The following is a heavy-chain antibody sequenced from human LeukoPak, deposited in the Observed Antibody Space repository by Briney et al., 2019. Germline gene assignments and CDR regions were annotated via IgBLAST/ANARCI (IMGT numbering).Heavy chain of an antibody. CDR3: ARDTYNAFDI. CDR2: IIPIFGTA. Sequence: SVKVSCKASGYTFTSYGISWVRQAPGQGLEWMGGIIPIFGTANYAQKFQGRVTITADESTSTAYMELSSLRSEDTAVYYCARDTYNAFDIWGQGTMVTVSS. CDR1: GYTFTSYG. J-gene: IGHJ3*02. D-gene: IGHD5-18*01. V-gene: IGHV1-69*13.